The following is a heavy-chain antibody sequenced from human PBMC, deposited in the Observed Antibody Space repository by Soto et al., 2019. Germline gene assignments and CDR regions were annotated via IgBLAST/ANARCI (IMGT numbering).Heavy chain of an antibody. D-gene: IGHD3-16*01. CDR3: ARNKGAPGGDYYYYGMDV. CDR2: IYYSGST. Sequence: PSETLSLTCTVSGGSISSYYWSWIRQPPGKGLEWIGYIYYSGSTNYNPSLKSRVTISVDTSKNQFSLKLSSVTAADTAVYYCARNKGAPGGDYYYYGMDVWGQGTTVTVSS. V-gene: IGHV4-59*01. CDR1: GGSISSYY. J-gene: IGHJ6*02.